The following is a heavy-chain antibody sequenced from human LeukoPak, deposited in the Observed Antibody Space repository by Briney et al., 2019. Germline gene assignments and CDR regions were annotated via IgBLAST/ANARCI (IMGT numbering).Heavy chain of an antibody. V-gene: IGHV4-39*01. J-gene: IGHJ4*02. CDR1: GGPISSSSYY. D-gene: IGHD2-8*01. CDR3: ARHQWSQIDY. Sequence: GSLRLSCTVSGGPISSSSYYWGWIRQPPGKGLEWIGSIYYSGSTYCNPSLKSRVTISVDTSKNQFSLKLSSVTAADTAVYYCARHQWSQIDYWGQGTLVTVSS. CDR2: IYYSGST.